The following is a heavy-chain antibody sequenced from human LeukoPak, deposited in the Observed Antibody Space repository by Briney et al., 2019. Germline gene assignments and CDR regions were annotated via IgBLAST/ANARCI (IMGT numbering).Heavy chain of an antibody. D-gene: IGHD6-19*01. V-gene: IGHV4-61*02. J-gene: IGHJ6*02. CDR3: AGMPDSSGWYVQHYYGMDA. CDR2: IYTSGST. Sequence: SETLSLTCTVSGGSISSGGYYWSWIRQPAGKGLEWIGRIYTSGSTNYNPSLKSRVTMSVDTSKNQFSLKLSSVTAADTAVYYCAGMPDSSGWYVQHYYGMDAWGQGTTVTVSS. CDR1: GGSISSGGYY.